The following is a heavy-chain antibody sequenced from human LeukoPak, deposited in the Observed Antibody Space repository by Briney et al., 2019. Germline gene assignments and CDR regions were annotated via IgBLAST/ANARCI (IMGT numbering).Heavy chain of an antibody. Sequence: GGSLRLSCAASGFTFSSYAMSWVRQAPGKGLEWVSAIRGSGGSTYYADSVKGRFTISRDNSKNTLYLQMNSLRAEDTAVYYCAKSGPYCGSTTCNYFDYWGQGTLVTVSS. CDR1: GFTFSSYA. CDR2: IRGSGGST. J-gene: IGHJ4*02. D-gene: IGHD2-2*01. CDR3: AKSGPYCGSTTCNYFDY. V-gene: IGHV3-23*01.